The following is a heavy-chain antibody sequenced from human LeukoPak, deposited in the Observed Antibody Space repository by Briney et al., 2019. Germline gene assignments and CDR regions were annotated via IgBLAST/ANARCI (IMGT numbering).Heavy chain of an antibody. CDR2: TYYRSKWYN. V-gene: IGHV6-1*01. D-gene: IGHD1-26*01. CDR3: ARDRQRWERPLYYYYYGMDV. J-gene: IGHJ6*02. CDR1: GDSVSSNSAA. Sequence: SQTLSLTCAISGDSVSSNSAAWNWSRQSPSRGLEWLGRTYYRSKWYNDYAVSVKSRITINPDTSKNQFSLQLNSVTPEDTAVYYCARDRQRWERPLYYYYYGMDVWGQGTTVTVSS.